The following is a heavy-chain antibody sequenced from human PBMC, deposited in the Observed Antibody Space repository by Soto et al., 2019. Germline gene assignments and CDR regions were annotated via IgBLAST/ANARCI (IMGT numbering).Heavy chain of an antibody. J-gene: IGHJ4*02. V-gene: IGHV1-69*01. CDR2: IIPIFGPA. CDR3: ARVDGSGYYYAY. CDR1: GGTFSTYT. Sequence: QVQLVQSGAEVKKPGSSVKVSCKASGGTFSTYTISRVRQAPGQGLEWMGGIIPIFGPADYAQKFQGRVTITADESTSTAYMELSSLRSEDTAVYYCARVDGSGYYYAYWGQGTLVTVSS. D-gene: IGHD3-22*01.